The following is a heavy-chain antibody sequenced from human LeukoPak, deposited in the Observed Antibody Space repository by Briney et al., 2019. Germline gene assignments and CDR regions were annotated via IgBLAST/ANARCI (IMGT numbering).Heavy chain of an antibody. D-gene: IGHD6-13*01. CDR2: IYYSGST. CDR3: ARYSRSADDAFDI. J-gene: IGHJ3*02. Sequence: SETLSLTCTVSGGSISSSSYYWGWIRQPPGKGLEWIGSIYYSGSTYYNPSLKSRVTISVDTSKNQFSLKLSSVTAADTAVYYCARYSRSADDAFDIWGQGTMVTVSS. CDR1: GGSISSSSYY. V-gene: IGHV4-39*01.